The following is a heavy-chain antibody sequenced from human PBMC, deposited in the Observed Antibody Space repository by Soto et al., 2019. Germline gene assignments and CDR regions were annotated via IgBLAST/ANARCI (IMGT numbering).Heavy chain of an antibody. J-gene: IGHJ6*02. D-gene: IGHD3-10*01. CDR1: GFSLSTSVVG. CDR3: AHTLGESYYYYYGMDV. Sequence: SGPTLVNPTQTLTLTCTFSGFSLSTSVVGVGWIRQPPGKALEWLALIYWDDDKRYSPSLKSRLTITKDTSKNQVVLTMTNMDPVDTATYYCAHTLGESYYYYYGMDVWGHGTTVTVSS. V-gene: IGHV2-5*02. CDR2: IYWDDDK.